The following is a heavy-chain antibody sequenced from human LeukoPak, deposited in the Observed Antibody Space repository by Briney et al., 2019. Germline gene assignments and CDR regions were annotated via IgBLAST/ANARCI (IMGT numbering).Heavy chain of an antibody. Sequence: SETLSLTCTVSGGSISSSSYYWGWIRQPPGKGLEWIGSIYYSGSTYYNPSLKSRVTISVDTSKNQFSLKLSSVTAADTAVYYCARRRSGWSEKDYFDYWGQGTLVTVSS. CDR3: ARRRSGWSEKDYFDY. J-gene: IGHJ4*02. CDR1: GGSISSSSYY. CDR2: IYYSGST. D-gene: IGHD6-19*01. V-gene: IGHV4-39*01.